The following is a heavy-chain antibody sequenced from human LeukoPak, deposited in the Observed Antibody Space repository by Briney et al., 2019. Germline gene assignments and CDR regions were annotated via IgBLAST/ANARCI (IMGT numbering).Heavy chain of an antibody. CDR3: ATTGGEAEWFGELLMSHYYYYGMDV. J-gene: IGHJ6*04. V-gene: IGHV1-69*06. CDR2: IIPIFGTA. CDR1: GGTLSSYA. D-gene: IGHD3-10*01. Sequence: GASVRVSCKASGGTLSSYAISWVRQAPGQGREWMGGIIPIFGTANYAQMFQGRVTITADKSTSRADMKLSSLRSEETAVYYCATTGGEAEWFGELLMSHYYYYGMDVWGKGTTVTVSS.